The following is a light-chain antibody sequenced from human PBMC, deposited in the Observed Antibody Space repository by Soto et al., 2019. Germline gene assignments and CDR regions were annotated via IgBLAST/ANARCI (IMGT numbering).Light chain of an antibody. J-gene: IGKJ2*01. CDR1: QDVSSSY. CDR2: GTS. CDR3: QQYDTAPRT. Sequence: EIVLTQSPGTLSLSPGERATLSCRASQDVSSSYLAWYQQKPGQAPRLLMYGTSNRATGIPDRFSGSGSGSDFTLTISRLEPGDFAVYYCQQYDTAPRTFGQGTKLEIK. V-gene: IGKV3-20*01.